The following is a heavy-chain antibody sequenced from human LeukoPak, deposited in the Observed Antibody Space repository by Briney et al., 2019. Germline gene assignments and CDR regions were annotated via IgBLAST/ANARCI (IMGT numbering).Heavy chain of an antibody. CDR1: GGSISSSSYY. D-gene: IGHD3-9*01. V-gene: IGHV4-39*01. CDR3: ARNTFDWNSFDI. CDR2: IYYSGST. Sequence: SETLSLTCTVSGGSISSSSYYWGWIRQPPGKGLEWIGSIYYSGSTYYNPSLKSRVTISVDASKNQFSLKLTSVTAADTAVYCCARNTFDWNSFDIWGQGIMVTVSS. J-gene: IGHJ3*02.